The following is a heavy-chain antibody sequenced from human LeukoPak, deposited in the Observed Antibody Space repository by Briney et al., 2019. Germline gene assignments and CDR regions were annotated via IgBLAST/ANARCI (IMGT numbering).Heavy chain of an antibody. D-gene: IGHD5-12*01. CDR2: IYYNGST. V-gene: IGHV4-59*01. CDR1: GSSISRYY. J-gene: IGHJ4*02. Sequence: PSGPLSLTCSVSGSSISRYYGTWIRQPPGRGLECMGNIYYNGSTNYNPSFKSRVTISVDTSKNPFSLKLNSVTAADTAVYYCARVLGGYLNFEYWGQGTLVTVSS. CDR3: ARVLGGYLNFEY.